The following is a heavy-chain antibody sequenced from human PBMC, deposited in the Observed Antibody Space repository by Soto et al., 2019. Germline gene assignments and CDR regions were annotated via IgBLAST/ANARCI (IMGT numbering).Heavy chain of an antibody. J-gene: IGHJ5*02. D-gene: IGHD3-10*01. Sequence: TLSLTCPVSGGSISSGDYYCSGIGHPPGKGLEWIGYIYYSGSTYYNTSLKSRVIISVDTSKNQFSLKLSSVTAADTAVYYCARVRRVRGVTSWFDPWGQGTLVTVSS. CDR3: ARVRRVRGVTSWFDP. CDR1: GGSISSGDYY. CDR2: IYYSGST. V-gene: IGHV4-30-4*01.